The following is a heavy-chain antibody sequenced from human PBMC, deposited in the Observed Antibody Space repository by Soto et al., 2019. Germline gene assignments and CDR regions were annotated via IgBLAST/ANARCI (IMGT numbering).Heavy chain of an antibody. Sequence: EVQLVESGGGLVKPGGSLRLSCAASGFTFSNAWMSWVRQAPGKGLEWVGRIKSKTDGGTTDYAAPVKGRFTISRDDSKNTLYLQMNSLKTEDTTVYYGTTQLSSPYCSSTSCYYFDYWGQGTLVTVSS. D-gene: IGHD2-2*01. CDR1: GFTFSNAW. CDR2: IKSKTDGGTT. V-gene: IGHV3-15*01. CDR3: TTQLSSPYCSSTSCYYFDY. J-gene: IGHJ4*02.